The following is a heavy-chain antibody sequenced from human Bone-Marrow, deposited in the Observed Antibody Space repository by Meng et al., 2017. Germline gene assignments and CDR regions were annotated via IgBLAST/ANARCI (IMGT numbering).Heavy chain of an antibody. CDR3: ARGVVRNWNYLP. CDR2: NHSGST. V-gene: IGHV4-34*01. D-gene: IGHD1-7*01. Sequence: NHSGSTNYNPSLNSRVTISVDTSMNQFSLKLSSVTAADTAVYYCARGVVRNWNYLPWGQRTLVTVSS. J-gene: IGHJ5*02.